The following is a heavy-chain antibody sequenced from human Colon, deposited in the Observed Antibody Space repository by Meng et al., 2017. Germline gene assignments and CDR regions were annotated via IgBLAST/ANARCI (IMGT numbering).Heavy chain of an antibody. CDR1: GGSISTSGYY. CDR2: IGHSGFT. J-gene: IGHJ5*02. D-gene: IGHD6-19*01. Sequence: QVQLQESCPGLVKPSEALSLTCSVSGGSISTSGYYWGWIRQPPGKGLEWIGSIGHSGFTYYTPSLKSRVTVSIDTSRNKFSLWLTSVTAADTAVYYCVRSSGWVKTGFDPWGQGTLVTVSS. V-gene: IGHV4-39*01. CDR3: VRSSGWVKTGFDP.